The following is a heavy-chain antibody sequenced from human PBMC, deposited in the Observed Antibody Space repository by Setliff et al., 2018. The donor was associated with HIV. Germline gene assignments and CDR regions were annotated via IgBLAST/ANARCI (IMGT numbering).Heavy chain of an antibody. CDR2: IITSGTYK. CDR1: GFTFATYA. Sequence: GGSLRLSCAASGFTFATYAMNWVRQAPGKGLEWVSSIITSGTYKYYADSVKGRFTISRDNAKDSLYLQMNSLRAEDTAVYYCARRGNYLGDAFDIWGQGTMVTVSS. J-gene: IGHJ3*02. CDR3: ARRGNYLGDAFDI. V-gene: IGHV3-21*01. D-gene: IGHD1-26*01.